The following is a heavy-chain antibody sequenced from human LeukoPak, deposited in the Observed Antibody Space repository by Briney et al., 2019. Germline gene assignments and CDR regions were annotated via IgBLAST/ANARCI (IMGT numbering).Heavy chain of an antibody. CDR3: ARDSMVRGVIGY. CDR1: GYTFTSYD. J-gene: IGHJ4*02. CDR2: ISAYNGNT. D-gene: IGHD3-10*01. Sequence: ASVKVSCKASGYTFTSYDISWVRQSPGQGLEWMGWISAYNGNTNYAQKLQGRVTMTTDTSTSTAYMELRSLRSDDTAVYYCARDSMVRGVIGYWGQGTLVTVSS. V-gene: IGHV1-18*01.